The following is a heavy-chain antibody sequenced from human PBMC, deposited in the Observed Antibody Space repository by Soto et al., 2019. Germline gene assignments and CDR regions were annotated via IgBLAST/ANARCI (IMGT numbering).Heavy chain of an antibody. J-gene: IGHJ6*02. CDR3: ARGKGDTSGWYGGTWRAQYYNGMDV. V-gene: IGHV4-59*01. D-gene: IGHD6-19*01. CDR1: GGSISSYY. Sequence: SETLSLTCTVSGGSISSYYWSCIRQPPGKGLEWIGYIYYSGSTNYNPSLKSRVTISIDTSKKQFSLKLSSVTAADTAVYYCARGKGDTSGWYGGTWRAQYYNGMDVWGQGTTVTVSS. CDR2: IYYSGST.